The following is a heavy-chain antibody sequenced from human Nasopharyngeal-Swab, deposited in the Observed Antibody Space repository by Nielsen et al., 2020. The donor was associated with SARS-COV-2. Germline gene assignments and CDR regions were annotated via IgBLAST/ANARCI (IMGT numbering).Heavy chain of an antibody. J-gene: IGHJ4*02. CDR2: IYYSGST. V-gene: IGHV4-59*13. D-gene: IGHD1-1*01. Sequence: PGKGLEWIGYIYYSGSTNYNPSLKSRVTISVDTSKNQFSLKLSSVTAADTAVYYCAREFQFDDRYYFDYWGQGTLVTVSS. CDR3: AREFQFDDRYYFDY.